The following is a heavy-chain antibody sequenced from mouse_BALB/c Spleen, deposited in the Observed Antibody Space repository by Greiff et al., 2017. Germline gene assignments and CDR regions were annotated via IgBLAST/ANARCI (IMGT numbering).Heavy chain of an antibody. Sequence: QVQLKQSGPGLVAPSQSLSITCTVSGFSLTGYGVNWVRQPPGKGLEWLGMIWGDGSTDYNSAIKSRLSISKDNAKSHVFLKMNSLQTDDTARYYCARGAVPDWYFDVWGAGTTVTVSS. J-gene: IGHJ1*01. V-gene: IGHV2-6-7*01. CDR3: ARGAVPDWYFDV. CDR2: IWGDGST. D-gene: IGHD1-1*01. CDR1: GFSLTGYG.